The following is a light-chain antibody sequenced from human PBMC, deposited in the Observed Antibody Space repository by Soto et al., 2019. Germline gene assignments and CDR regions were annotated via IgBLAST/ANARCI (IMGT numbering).Light chain of an antibody. Sequence: QSALTQPSSVSGSPGPTLTISCPRTSREVGSYNLFSWYQQHPGNAPKLIIYEGTKRPSGVSYRFSGSKSGNTASLTISGLQEEDEGDYHCCSFAGSSTYVFGTGTKVTVL. V-gene: IGLV2-23*01. J-gene: IGLJ1*01. CDR3: CSFAGSSTYV. CDR2: EGT. CDR1: SREVGSYNL.